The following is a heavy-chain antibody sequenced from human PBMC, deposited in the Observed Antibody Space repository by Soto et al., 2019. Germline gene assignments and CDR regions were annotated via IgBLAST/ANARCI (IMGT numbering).Heavy chain of an antibody. D-gene: IGHD6-13*01. CDR1: GFTFSSYG. CDR2: ISYDGSNK. CDR3: AKVPLGSIAAAGRGSWFDP. V-gene: IGHV3-30*18. Sequence: QVQLVESGGGVVQPGRSLRLSCAASGFTFSSYGMHWVRQAPGEGLEWVAVISYDGSNKYYADSVKGRFTISRDNSKNTLYLQMNSLRAEDTAVYYCAKVPLGSIAAAGRGSWFDPWGQGTLVTVSS. J-gene: IGHJ5*02.